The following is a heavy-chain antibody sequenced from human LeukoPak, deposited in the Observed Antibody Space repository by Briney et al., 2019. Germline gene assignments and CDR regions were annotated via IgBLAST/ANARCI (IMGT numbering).Heavy chain of an antibody. Sequence: SETLSLTCTVSGGSISSSSYYRGWIRQPPGKGLEWIGSIYYSGSTYYNPSLKSRVTISVDTSKNQFSLKLSSVTAADTAVYYCARETPMVRGVISYYFDYWGQGTLVTVSS. CDR1: GGSISSSSYY. V-gene: IGHV4-39*02. CDR2: IYYSGST. D-gene: IGHD3-10*01. J-gene: IGHJ4*02. CDR3: ARETPMVRGVISYYFDY.